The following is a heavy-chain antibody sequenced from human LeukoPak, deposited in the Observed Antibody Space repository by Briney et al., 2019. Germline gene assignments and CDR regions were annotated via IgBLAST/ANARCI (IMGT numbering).Heavy chain of an antibody. D-gene: IGHD1-7*01. CDR1: GYSFTSYW. V-gene: IGHV5-51*01. CDR3: ARSRDWNYDL. J-gene: IGHJ4*02. Sequence: GESLKISCKGSGYSFTSYWIGWVRQMPGKGLEWMGIIYPGDPDTRYSPSFQGQVTISADKSINTAYLQWNSLKASDTAIYYCARSRDWNYDLWGQGTLVTVSS. CDR2: IYPGDPDT.